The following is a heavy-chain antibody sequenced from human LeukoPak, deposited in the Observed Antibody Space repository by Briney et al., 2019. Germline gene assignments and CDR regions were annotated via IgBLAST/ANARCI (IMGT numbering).Heavy chain of an antibody. V-gene: IGHV3-48*03. CDR2: ISSSGSTI. CDR3: ARNMVRGVITLDY. CDR1: GFTFSSYE. J-gene: IGHJ4*02. Sequence: GGSLRLSCAASGFTFSSYEMNWVRQAPGKGLEWVSYISSSGSTIYYADSVKGRFTISRDNSKNTLYLQMNSLRAEDTAVYYCARNMVRGVITLDYWGQGTLVTVSS. D-gene: IGHD3-10*01.